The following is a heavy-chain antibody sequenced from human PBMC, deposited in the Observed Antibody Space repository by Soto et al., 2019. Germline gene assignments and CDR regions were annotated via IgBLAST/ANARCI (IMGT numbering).Heavy chain of an antibody. CDR1: GYSISSCSY. J-gene: IGHJ5*02. D-gene: IGHD6-19*01. CDR3: ARVSGPPRPKEFDP. V-gene: IGHV4-38-2*02. CDR2: IYHGGTT. Sequence: PSETLSLTCTVSGYSISSCSYWGWIRQPPGKGPEWIACIYHGGTTFYNPSLKSRITISVDTSHNQFSLKLSSVTAADTAVYYCARVSGPPRPKEFDPWGQGTLVTVSS.